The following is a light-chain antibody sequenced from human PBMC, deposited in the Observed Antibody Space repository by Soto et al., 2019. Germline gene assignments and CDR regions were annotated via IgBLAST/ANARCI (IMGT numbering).Light chain of an antibody. V-gene: IGKV1-12*01. J-gene: IGKJ4*01. CDR3: HPWDSFPLT. CDR1: QVISSW. Sequence: DIQMTQSPSSVSASVGARVTITCRASQVISSWLAWFQQKPGEAPRLLIYATSSLHSGVPSRFSSSGSVTEFNITVRSLQPEDFAPYCCHPWDSFPLTFGGGTKVAIK. CDR2: ATS.